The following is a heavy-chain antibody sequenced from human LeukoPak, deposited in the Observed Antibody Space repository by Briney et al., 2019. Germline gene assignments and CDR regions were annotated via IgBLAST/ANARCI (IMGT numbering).Heavy chain of an antibody. CDR3: ARGSRRVTAYSSGWHGRAFDI. D-gene: IGHD6-19*01. CDR2: IYHSGST. Sequence: PSETLSLTCTVSGYSISSGYYWGWIRQPPGKGLEWIGSIYHSGSTYYNPSLKSRVTISVDTSKNQFSLKLSSVTAADTAVYYCARGSRRVTAYSSGWHGRAFDIWGQGTMVTVSS. J-gene: IGHJ3*02. V-gene: IGHV4-38-2*02. CDR1: GYSISSGYY.